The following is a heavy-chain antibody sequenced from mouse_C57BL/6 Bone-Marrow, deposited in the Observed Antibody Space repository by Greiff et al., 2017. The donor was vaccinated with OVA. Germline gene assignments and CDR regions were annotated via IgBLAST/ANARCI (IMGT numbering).Heavy chain of an antibody. Sequence: EVQLQQSGAELVKPGASVKLSCTASGFNIKDYYMHWVKQRTEQGLEWIGRIDPEDGETKYAPKFQGKATIQAETSSNKAYLQLSSLTSEDTAVYYCARITTVVAKDCYFDVWGTGTTVTVSS. J-gene: IGHJ1*03. V-gene: IGHV14-2*01. CDR2: IDPEDGET. D-gene: IGHD1-1*01. CDR1: GFNIKDYY. CDR3: ARITTVVAKDCYFDV.